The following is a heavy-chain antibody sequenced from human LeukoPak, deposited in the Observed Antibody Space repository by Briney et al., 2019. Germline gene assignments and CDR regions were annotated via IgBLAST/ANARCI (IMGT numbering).Heavy chain of an antibody. D-gene: IGHD1-7*01. CDR2: ISYSGRT. J-gene: IGHJ4*02. V-gene: IGHV4-59*01. CDR3: ARVTGTIFDY. Sequence: PSETLSLTCTVPGGSITSYYWSWIRQPPGKGLEWIGYISYSGRTSYNPPLQSRVIISVDTSKTHFSLSLSSGTAADTAVYYCARVTGTIFDYWGQGTLVTVSS. CDR1: GGSITSYY.